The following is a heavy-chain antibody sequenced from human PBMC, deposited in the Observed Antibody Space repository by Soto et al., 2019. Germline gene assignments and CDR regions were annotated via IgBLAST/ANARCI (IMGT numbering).Heavy chain of an antibody. CDR1: VFTLSRHT. CDR2: IGSRTSDI. V-gene: IGHV3-21*01. CDR3: VRDYYDTSGYPNTYDM. D-gene: IGHD3-22*01. J-gene: IGHJ3*02. Sequence: GSLRLSCAASVFTLSRHTMNWVLQAPGKGLEWVSFIGSRTSDIYYADSVKGRFTISRDNAKNSLYLDLTRLRAEDTAVYFCVRDYYDTSGYPNTYDMWGQGTMVTVSS.